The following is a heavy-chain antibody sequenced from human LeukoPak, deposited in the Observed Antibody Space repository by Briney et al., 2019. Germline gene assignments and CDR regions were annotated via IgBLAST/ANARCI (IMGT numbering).Heavy chain of an antibody. J-gene: IGHJ4*02. CDR3: ARLGIAAAGTHYY. D-gene: IGHD6-13*01. CDR1: GGSISSSSYY. V-gene: IGHV4-39*01. CDR2: IYYSGST. Sequence: SETLSLTCTVSGGSISSSSYYWGWIRQPPGKGLEWIGSIYYSGSTYYNPSLKSRVTISVDTSKNQFSLKLSSVTAADTAVYYCARLGIAAAGTHYYWGQGTLVTVSS.